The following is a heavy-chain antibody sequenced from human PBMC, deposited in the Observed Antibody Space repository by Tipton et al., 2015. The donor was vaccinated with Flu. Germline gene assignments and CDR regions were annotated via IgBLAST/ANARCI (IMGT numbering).Heavy chain of an antibody. V-gene: IGHV3-7*03. CDR1: GFTFSKFW. CDR2: IKQDGSEK. D-gene: IGHD2-2*01. J-gene: IGHJ2*01. CDR3: ARRGTGSASCSRCFDL. Sequence: SLRLSCEASGFTFSKFWMSWVRQAPGKGLEWVANIKQDGSEKYYVDSLEGRFTISRDNAKNSLYLQMNSLRAEDTAVYYCARRGTGSASCSRCFDLWGRGTLVTVSS.